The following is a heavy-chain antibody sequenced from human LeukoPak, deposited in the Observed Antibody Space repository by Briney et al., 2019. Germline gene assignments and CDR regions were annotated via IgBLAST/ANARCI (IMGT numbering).Heavy chain of an antibody. CDR3: AALDKWELLIP. CDR1: GYTFTDYY. CDR2: VDPEDGET. D-gene: IGHD1-26*01. Sequence: GASVKISCKVSGYTFTDYYMHWVQQAPGKGLEWMGLVDPEDGETIYAEKFQGRVTITADTSTDTAYMELSSLRSEDTAVYYCAALDKWELLIPWGQGTMVTVSS. V-gene: IGHV1-69-2*01. J-gene: IGHJ3*01.